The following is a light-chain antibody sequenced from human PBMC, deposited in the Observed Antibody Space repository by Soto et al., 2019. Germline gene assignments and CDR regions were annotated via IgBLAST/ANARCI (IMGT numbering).Light chain of an antibody. CDR1: QSVSSSY. CDR3: QQYDSSPRT. J-gene: IGKJ1*01. Sequence: EIVLTQSPGTLSLSPGERATLSCRASQSVSSSYLAWYQQKPGQAPRLLIYRTSNRATGIPDRFSGSGSGTDFTLTISGLEPEDFAVYWCQQYDSSPRTFGQGTKVEIK. V-gene: IGKV3-20*01. CDR2: RTS.